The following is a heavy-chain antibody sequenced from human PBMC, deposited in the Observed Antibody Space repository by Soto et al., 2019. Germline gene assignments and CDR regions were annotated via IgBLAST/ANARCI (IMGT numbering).Heavy chain of an antibody. CDR3: AGGIAARPLGY. V-gene: IGHV4-30-2*01. D-gene: IGHD6-6*01. CDR1: GGSISSGGFS. Sequence: SETLSLTCAVSGGSISSGGFSWSWIRQPPGKGLEWIGYIYHSGSTYYNPSLKSRVTISVDRSKNQFSLKLSSVTAADTAVYYCAGGIAARPLGYWGQGTLVTVSS. CDR2: IYHSGST. J-gene: IGHJ4*02.